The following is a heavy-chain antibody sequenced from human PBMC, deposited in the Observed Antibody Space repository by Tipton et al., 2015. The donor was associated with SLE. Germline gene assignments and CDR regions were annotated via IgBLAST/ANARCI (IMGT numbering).Heavy chain of an antibody. CDR2: IYYSGYT. J-gene: IGHJ3*02. CDR3: ARGSLITFGGVIDDAFDI. Sequence: TLSLTCTVSGGSVSSGTYYWSWIRQPPGKGLEWIGYIYYSGYTNYNPSLKSRVTISVDTSKNQFSLKLSSVTAADTAVYYCARGSLITFGGVIDDAFDIWGQGTMVTVSS. D-gene: IGHD3-16*02. CDR1: GGSVSSGTYY. V-gene: IGHV4-61*01.